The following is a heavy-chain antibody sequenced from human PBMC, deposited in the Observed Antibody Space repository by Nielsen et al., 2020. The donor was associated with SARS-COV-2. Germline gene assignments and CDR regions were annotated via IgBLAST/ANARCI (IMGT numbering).Heavy chain of an antibody. CDR2: ISSSSSTI. Sequence: WIRQPPGKGLEWVSYISSSSSTIYYADSVKGRFTISRDNAKNSLYLQMNSLRDEDTAVYYCARDGATTVVTRGRYYYYGMGVWGQGTTVTVSS. D-gene: IGHD4-23*01. V-gene: IGHV3-48*02. CDR3: ARDGATTVVTRGRYYYYGMGV. J-gene: IGHJ6*02.